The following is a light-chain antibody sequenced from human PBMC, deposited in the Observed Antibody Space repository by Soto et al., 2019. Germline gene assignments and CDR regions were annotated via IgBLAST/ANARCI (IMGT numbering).Light chain of an antibody. J-gene: IGKJ5*01. CDR1: QSVTSN. CDR3: QQYNNWPPIT. Sequence: EIVLTQSPDTLAVSPGEVATLSCWASQSVTSNLAWYQQKRGQAPRLLIYAASTRATGVPARFSGSGSGTEFTLTISSQQSEDFAVYYCQQYNNWPPITFGQGTRLEMK. V-gene: IGKV3D-15*01. CDR2: AAS.